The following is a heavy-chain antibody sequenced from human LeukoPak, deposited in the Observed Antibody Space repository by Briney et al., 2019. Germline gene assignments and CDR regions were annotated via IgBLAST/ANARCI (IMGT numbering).Heavy chain of an antibody. CDR1: GGSISSYY. V-gene: IGHV4-59*01. Sequence: SETLSLTCTVSGGSISSYYWSWIRQPPGKGLEWIGYIYYSGSTNYNPSLKRRVTISVDTSKNQFSLKLSSVTAADTAVYYCARDQPIFGEDPFFDYWGHGTLVTVSS. D-gene: IGHD3-10*01. CDR2: IYYSGST. J-gene: IGHJ4*01. CDR3: ARDQPIFGEDPFFDY.